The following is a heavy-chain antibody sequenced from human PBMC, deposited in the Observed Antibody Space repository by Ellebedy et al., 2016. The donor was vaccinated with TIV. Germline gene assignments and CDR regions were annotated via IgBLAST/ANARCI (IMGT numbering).Heavy chain of an antibody. CDR2: ISSDGSDK. Sequence: GESLKISXAASGFTFSNYAMHWVRQAPGKGLEWVAVISSDGSDKYYADSVKGRFTISRDNSKNTLYLQMNSLRAEDTAVYYCAKGVYDSSLSGLDVWGQGTTVTVSS. CDR3: AKGVYDSSLSGLDV. J-gene: IGHJ6*02. D-gene: IGHD3-22*01. CDR1: GFTFSNYA. V-gene: IGHV3-30*18.